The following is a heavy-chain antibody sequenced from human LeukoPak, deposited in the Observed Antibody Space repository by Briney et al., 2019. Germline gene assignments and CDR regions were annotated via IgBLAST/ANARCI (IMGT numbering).Heavy chain of an antibody. CDR1: GYTFTGYY. J-gene: IGHJ4*02. D-gene: IGHD1-26*01. CDR2: INPNSGGT. CDR3: ARETYNGRYYYFDY. Sequence: ASVKVSCKASGYTFTGYYMHWVRQAPGQGLEWMGWINPNSGGTNYAQKFQGWVTMTRDTSISTAYMELSSLRSDDTAVYFCARETYNGRYYYFDYWGQGTLVTVSS. V-gene: IGHV1-2*04.